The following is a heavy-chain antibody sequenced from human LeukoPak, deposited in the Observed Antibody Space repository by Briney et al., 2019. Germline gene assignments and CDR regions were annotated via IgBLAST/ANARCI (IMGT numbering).Heavy chain of an antibody. Sequence: PSETLSLTCAVYGVSFSGYYWSWIRQPPGKGLEWIGEINHSGSTNYNPSLKSRVTISVDTSKNQFSLKLSSVTAADTAVYYCARELIVGATYGFDYWGQGTLVTVSS. CDR3: ARELIVGATYGFDY. J-gene: IGHJ4*02. CDR2: INHSGST. D-gene: IGHD1-26*01. CDR1: GVSFSGYY. V-gene: IGHV4-34*01.